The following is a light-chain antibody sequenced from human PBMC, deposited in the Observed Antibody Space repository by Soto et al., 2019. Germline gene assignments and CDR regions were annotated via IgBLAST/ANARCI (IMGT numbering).Light chain of an antibody. CDR3: QQYGSPHWT. CDR2: AAS. V-gene: IGKV3-20*01. CDR1: HSLSDTS. J-gene: IGKJ1*01. Sequence: EIVLTQSSCTLSLSQKERVTLSCPVCHSLSDTSIAWYHQKPGQPPRLLIYAASTSAAGIPDRFGGSGSGRDFNFTISRLEPEDFAVYYCQQYGSPHWTFGQGTKVDI.